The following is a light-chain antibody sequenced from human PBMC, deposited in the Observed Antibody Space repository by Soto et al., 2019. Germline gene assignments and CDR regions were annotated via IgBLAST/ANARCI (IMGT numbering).Light chain of an antibody. Sequence: EIVLTPSQATLSLSPGERATLSCRASQSVSSYLAWYQQKPGQAPRLLIYDASNRATGIPGRSSGSGSGTDFTLTISSLEPEDFAVYYCQQRMESFGQGTRLEIK. CDR2: DAS. CDR1: QSVSSY. V-gene: IGKV3-11*01. J-gene: IGKJ5*01. CDR3: QQRMES.